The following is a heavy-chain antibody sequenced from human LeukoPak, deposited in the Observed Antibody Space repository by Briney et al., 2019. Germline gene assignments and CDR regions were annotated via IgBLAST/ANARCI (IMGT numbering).Heavy chain of an antibody. CDR3: ARGRYSYGPQNYDYMDV. Sequence: SETLSLTCAVYGGTFSGHYWRWLRQPPEKGLEWIGEINHSGSTNYNSSLKSRISMSVDTSKNQFSLKLSSVTAADTAVYYCARGRYSYGPQNYDYMDVWGKGTTVTISS. CDR2: INHSGST. J-gene: IGHJ6*03. D-gene: IGHD5-18*01. V-gene: IGHV4-34*01. CDR1: GGTFSGHY.